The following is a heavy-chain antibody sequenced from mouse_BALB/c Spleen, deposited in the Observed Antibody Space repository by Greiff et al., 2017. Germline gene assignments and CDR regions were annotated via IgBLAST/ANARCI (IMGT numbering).Heavy chain of an antibody. V-gene: IGHV4-1*02. D-gene: IGHD2-2*01. CDR3: ARGYDGGAWFAY. J-gene: IGHJ3*01. CDR2: INPDSSTI. CDR1: GFDFSRYW. Sequence: EVKLMESGGGLVQPGGSLKLSCAASGFDFSRYWMSWVRQAPGKGLEWIGEINPDSSTINYTPSLKDKFIISRDNAKNTLYLQMSKVRSEDTALYYCARGYDGGAWFAYWGQGTLVTVSA.